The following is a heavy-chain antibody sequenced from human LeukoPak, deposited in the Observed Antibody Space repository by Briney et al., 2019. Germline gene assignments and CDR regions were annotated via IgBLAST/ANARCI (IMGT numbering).Heavy chain of an antibody. CDR1: GGSISSGGYY. CDR2: IYYSGST. CDR3: ARDLAVDGTVWFDP. V-gene: IGHV4-31*03. J-gene: IGHJ5*02. D-gene: IGHD6-19*01. Sequence: PSETLSLTCTVSGGSISSGGYYWSWIRQHPGKGLEWIGYIYYSGSTYYNPSLKSRVTISVDTSKNQFSLKLSSVTAADTAVYYCARDLAVDGTVWFDPWGQGTLVTVSS.